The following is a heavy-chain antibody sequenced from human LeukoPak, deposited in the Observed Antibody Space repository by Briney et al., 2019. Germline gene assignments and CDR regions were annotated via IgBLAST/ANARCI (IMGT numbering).Heavy chain of an antibody. Sequence: ASVKVSCKASGYTFTTYGITWVRQAPGQGLEWMGWISAYNGNTNYAQKLQGRVTVTIDTSTSTAYMELRSLRSDDTAVYYCAISDFDYWGQGTLVTVSS. V-gene: IGHV1-18*01. CDR3: AISDFDY. CDR2: ISAYNGNT. CDR1: GYTFTTYG. J-gene: IGHJ4*02. D-gene: IGHD6-19*01.